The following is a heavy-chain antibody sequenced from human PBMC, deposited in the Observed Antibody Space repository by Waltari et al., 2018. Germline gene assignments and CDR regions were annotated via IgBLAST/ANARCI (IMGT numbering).Heavy chain of an antibody. Sequence: QVQLVQSGAEVKKPGASVKVSCKASGYIFTGYYIHWVRQAPGQGREWMGWINPKSGGTKYAQKCQGRVTMTRDTSISTAHMELNSLRSDDTAVFFCAREGVDYGDHKGVWGLDVWGQGTTVSVS. D-gene: IGHD4-17*01. V-gene: IGHV1-2*02. CDR2: INPKSGGT. J-gene: IGHJ6*02. CDR1: GYIFTGYY. CDR3: AREGVDYGDHKGVWGLDV.